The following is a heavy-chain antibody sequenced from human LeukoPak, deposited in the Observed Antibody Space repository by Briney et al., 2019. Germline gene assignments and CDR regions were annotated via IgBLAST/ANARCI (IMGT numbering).Heavy chain of an antibody. J-gene: IGHJ6*03. Sequence: PSETLSLTCSVSGGSISSYYWSWIRQPPGKGLEWSGEINHSGSTNYNPSLQSRVTISVDTSKNQFSLKLSSVTPADTAVYYCARRSTEYDYMDVWGKGTTVTISS. CDR3: ARRSTEYDYMDV. D-gene: IGHD2/OR15-2a*01. CDR1: GGSISSYY. CDR2: INHSGST. V-gene: IGHV4-34*01.